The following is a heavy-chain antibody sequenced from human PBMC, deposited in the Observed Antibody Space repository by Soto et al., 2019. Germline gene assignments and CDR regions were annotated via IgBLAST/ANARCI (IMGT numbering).Heavy chain of an antibody. V-gene: IGHV3-33*01. D-gene: IGHD3-10*01. Sequence: VGSLRLFCAASGFTFRSYGMHWVRQAPGKGLEWVAVIWYDGSNKYYADSVKGRFTISRDNSKNTLYLQMNSLRAEDTAVYYCASIYGSGSYSYYYGMDVWGQGT. J-gene: IGHJ6*02. CDR3: ASIYGSGSYSYYYGMDV. CDR2: IWYDGSNK. CDR1: GFTFRSYG.